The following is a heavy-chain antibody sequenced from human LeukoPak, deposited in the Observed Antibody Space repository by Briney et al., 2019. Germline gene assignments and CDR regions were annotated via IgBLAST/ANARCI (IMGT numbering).Heavy chain of an antibody. V-gene: IGHV3-30*04. J-gene: IGHJ4*02. CDR3: AKEYNTSFATQPLNY. CDR2: ISYDGSNK. Sequence: GGSLRLSCAASGFTFSNYALHWVRQAPGKGLEWVAIISYDGSNKYYADSVKGRFTISRDNSKNTLYLQMNSLRAEDAALYYCAKEYNTSFATQPLNYWGQGTLVTVSS. CDR1: GFTFSNYA. D-gene: IGHD1-14*01.